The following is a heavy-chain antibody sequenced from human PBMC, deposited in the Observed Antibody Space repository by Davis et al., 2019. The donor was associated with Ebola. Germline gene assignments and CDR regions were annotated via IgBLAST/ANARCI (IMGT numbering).Heavy chain of an antibody. CDR2: MNPNSGNT. J-gene: IGHJ6*04. D-gene: IGHD2-2*01. CDR3: ARDGSSTSAIYYYYGMDV. V-gene: IGHV1-8*02. CDR1: GGTFSNYT. Sequence: AASVKVSCKASGGTFSNYTFHWVRQAPGQGLEWMGWMNPNSGNTGYSQKFQGRVTMTRNTSISTAYMELSSLRSEDTAVYYCARDGSSTSAIYYYYGMDVWGKGTTVTVSS.